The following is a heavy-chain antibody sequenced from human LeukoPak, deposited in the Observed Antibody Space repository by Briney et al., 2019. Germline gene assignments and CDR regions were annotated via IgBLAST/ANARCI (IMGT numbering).Heavy chain of an antibody. J-gene: IGHJ3*02. CDR3: AHTFDYGDRRGPFDI. CDR2: IYWDDDK. D-gene: IGHD4-17*01. Sequence: SGPTLVNPTQTLTLTCTFSGFSLSTSGVGVGWIRQPPGKALEWLALIYWDDDKRYSPSLKSRLTITKDTSKNQVVLTMTNMDPVDTATYYCAHTFDYGDRRGPFDIWGQGTMVTVSS. V-gene: IGHV2-5*02. CDR1: GFSLSTSGVG.